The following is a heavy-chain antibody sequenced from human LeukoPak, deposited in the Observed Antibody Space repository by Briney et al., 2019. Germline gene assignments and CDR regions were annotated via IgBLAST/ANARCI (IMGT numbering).Heavy chain of an antibody. D-gene: IGHD3-22*01. V-gene: IGHV3-30*18. CDR1: GFTFSSYG. CDR3: AKDQSITMIVLEGYFQH. J-gene: IGHJ1*01. CDR2: ISYDGSNK. Sequence: PEGSLRLSCAASGFTFSSYGMHWVRQAPGKGLEWVAVISYDGSNKYYADSVKGRFTISRDNSKNTLYLQMNSLRAEDTAVYYCAKDQSITMIVLEGYFQHWGQGTLVTVSS.